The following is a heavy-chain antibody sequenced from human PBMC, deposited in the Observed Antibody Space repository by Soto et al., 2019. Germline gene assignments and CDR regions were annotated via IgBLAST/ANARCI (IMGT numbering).Heavy chain of an antibody. D-gene: IGHD3-10*01. V-gene: IGHV5-51*01. CDR2: IYPADSDT. CDR1: GYSVPSQW. Sequence: PGESLKISCKGSGYSVPSQWLGWLRQTLAKGLTWMGSIYPADSDTRYSPSFQGQVTISPDKSIRTSYLERRSLKASATHAYYCERIPHSTTSYYDRTYRTDVWDQGTMVTVSS. J-gene: IGHJ6*02. CDR3: ERIPHSTTSYYDRTYRTDV.